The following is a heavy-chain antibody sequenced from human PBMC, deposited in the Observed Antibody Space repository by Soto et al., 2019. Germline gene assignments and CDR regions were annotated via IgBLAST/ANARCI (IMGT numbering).Heavy chain of an antibody. J-gene: IGHJ4*02. Sequence: TSETLSLTCTVSGGSLSGYYWSWIRQPPGKGLEWIGYIHYTGSANSNPSPKSRVTISVDTSKNQFSLKLSSVTAADTAVYYCARHRGRFLTFYFDYWGQGTLVTVSS. CDR3: ARHRGRFLTFYFDY. CDR2: IHYTGSA. D-gene: IGHD3-3*01. V-gene: IGHV4-59*08. CDR1: GGSLSGYY.